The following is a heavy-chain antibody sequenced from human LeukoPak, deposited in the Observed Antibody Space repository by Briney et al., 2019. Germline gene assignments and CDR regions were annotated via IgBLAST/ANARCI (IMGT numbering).Heavy chain of an antibody. J-gene: IGHJ4*02. V-gene: IGHV3-9*01. CDR1: GFNFEDYA. D-gene: IGHD3-10*01. CDR3: LRLTGAASGTYYFDY. CDR2: ISWNSRII. Sequence: PGGSLRLSCAASGFNFEDYAMYWVRQAPGKGLAWVSGISWNSRIIDYADSVKGRFTISRDNAKRSLYLQMDNLRTEDTAFYYCLRLTGAASGTYYFDYWGQGTLVTVSS.